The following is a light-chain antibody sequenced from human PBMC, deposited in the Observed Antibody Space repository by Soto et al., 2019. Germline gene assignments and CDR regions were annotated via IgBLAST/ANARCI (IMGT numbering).Light chain of an antibody. Sequence: QSVLTQPPSASGSPGQRVTISCSGSNSNIGTNIVNWYQHLPGTAPKLLIYNTDQRPSGVPDRFSGSKSGTSASLAISGLQSEDEADYNCATWDDSLNGPVFGGGNQLTVL. V-gene: IGLV1-44*01. CDR1: NSNIGTNI. CDR2: NTD. CDR3: ATWDDSLNGPV. J-gene: IGLJ3*02.